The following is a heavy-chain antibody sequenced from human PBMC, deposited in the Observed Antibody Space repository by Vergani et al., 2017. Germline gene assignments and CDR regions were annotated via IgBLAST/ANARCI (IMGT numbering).Heavy chain of an antibody. Sequence: EVQLLESGGDLVQPGGSLRLSCAASGFTFNHYAMNWVRQAPGKGLEWVSGISGSCGSTYYAGHVKGRFTISRDSSKNTLYLQMNSLSAGDTAVYYCAKANPRNNGYDYQDCYHAMDVWGQGTTVTVSS. V-gene: IGHV3-23*01. CDR3: AKANPRNNGYDYQDCYHAMDV. D-gene: IGHD5-12*01. J-gene: IGHJ6*02. CDR1: GFTFNHYA. CDR2: ISGSCGST.